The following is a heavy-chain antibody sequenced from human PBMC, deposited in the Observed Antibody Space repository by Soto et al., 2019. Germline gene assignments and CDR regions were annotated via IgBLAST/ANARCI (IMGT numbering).Heavy chain of an antibody. D-gene: IGHD3-22*01. CDR1: GGSISSGGYY. CDR3: ARAEDVYPYYYDSSGYSGAFDI. J-gene: IGHJ3*02. V-gene: IGHV4-31*03. Sequence: QVQLQESGPGLVKPSQTLSLTCTVSGGSISSGGYYWSWIRQHPGKGLEWIGYIYYSGSTYYNPSLKSRVTISVDTSKNQFSLKLSSVTAADTAVYYCARAEDVYPYYYDSSGYSGAFDIWGQGTMVTVSS. CDR2: IYYSGST.